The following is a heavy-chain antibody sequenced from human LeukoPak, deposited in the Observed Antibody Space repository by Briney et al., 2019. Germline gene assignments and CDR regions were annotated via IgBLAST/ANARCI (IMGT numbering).Heavy chain of an antibody. CDR2: ISGSGGST. D-gene: IGHD6-13*01. Sequence: GGSLRLSCAASGFTFSSYAMSWVRQAPGKGLEWVSAISGSGGSTYYADTVKGRFTISRDNSKNTLYLQMNSLRAEDTAVYYCAKDHSRIAAAGGVDYWGQGTLVTVSS. J-gene: IGHJ4*02. CDR3: AKDHSRIAAAGGVDY. CDR1: GFTFSSYA. V-gene: IGHV3-23*01.